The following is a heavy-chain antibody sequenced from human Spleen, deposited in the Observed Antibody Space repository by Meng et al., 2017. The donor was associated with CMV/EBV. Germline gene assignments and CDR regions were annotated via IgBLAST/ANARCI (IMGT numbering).Heavy chain of an antibody. Sequence: GGSLRLSCAASGFTFSSYSMNWVRQAPGKGLEWVANIKQDGSEKYYVDSVKGRFTISRDNAKNSLYLQMNSLRAEDTAVYYCARYSRNRYYYYGMDVWGQGTTVTVSS. CDR2: IKQDGSEK. CDR3: ARYSRNRYYYYGMDV. D-gene: IGHD1-14*01. J-gene: IGHJ6*02. CDR1: GFTFSSYS. V-gene: IGHV3-7*01.